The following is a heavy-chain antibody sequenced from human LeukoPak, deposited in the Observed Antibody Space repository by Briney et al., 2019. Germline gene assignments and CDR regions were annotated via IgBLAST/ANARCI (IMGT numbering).Heavy chain of an antibody. CDR3: ARPRGPYDILTGYYSPDAFDI. D-gene: IGHD3-9*01. Sequence: GGTLRLSCAASGFTFSSYGMSWVRQAPGKGLEWVSAISGSGGSTYYADSVKGRFTISRDNSKNTLYLQMNSLRAEDTAVYYCARPRGPYDILTGYYSPDAFDIWGQGTMVTVSS. J-gene: IGHJ3*02. V-gene: IGHV3-23*01. CDR1: GFTFSSYG. CDR2: ISGSGGST.